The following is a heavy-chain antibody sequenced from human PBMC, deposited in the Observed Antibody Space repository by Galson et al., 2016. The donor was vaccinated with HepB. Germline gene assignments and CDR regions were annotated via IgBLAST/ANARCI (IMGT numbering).Heavy chain of an antibody. CDR3: AKDLWADYDGSGSDTQKYGMDV. Sequence: SLRLSCAASGFIFSSYGMHWVRQAPGKGLEWVSGMSFDGTNKYYAGSVKGRFTISRDKSKNTLYLQMNSLRAADTAVYYCAKDLWADYDGSGSDTQKYGMDVWVQGTTVIVSS. D-gene: IGHD3-10*01. J-gene: IGHJ6*02. V-gene: IGHV3-30*18. CDR1: GFIFSSYG. CDR2: MSFDGTNK.